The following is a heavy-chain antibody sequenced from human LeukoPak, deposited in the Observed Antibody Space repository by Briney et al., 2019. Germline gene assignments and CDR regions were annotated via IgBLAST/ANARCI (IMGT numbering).Heavy chain of an antibody. CDR3: ATSRVFDF. CDR1: GFTFSDYF. V-gene: IGHV3-11*04. J-gene: IGHJ4*02. CDR2: INSDGNNI. Sequence: GGSLRLSCVTSGFTFSDYFMNWIRQAPGKGPEWLTIINSDGNNIYYRDSVKGRFTISRDNAKKTLYLEMNNLRVDDTAIYYCATSRVFDFWGQGTLVAVSS.